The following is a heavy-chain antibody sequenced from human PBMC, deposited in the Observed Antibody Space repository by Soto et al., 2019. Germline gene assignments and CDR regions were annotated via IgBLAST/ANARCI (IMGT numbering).Heavy chain of an antibody. CDR2: ISGSGCST. D-gene: IGHD4-17*01. J-gene: IGHJ4*02. CDR3: AKDQALPVTTPY. CDR1: GFTFSSYA. Sequence: EVQLLESGGGLVQPGGSLRLSCAASGFTFSSYAMSWVRQAPGKGLEWVSAISGSGCSTYYADSVKGRFTISRDNSKNTLYRQMNSLRAEDAAVYYWAKDQALPVTTPYCGQGTLVTVSS. V-gene: IGHV3-23*01.